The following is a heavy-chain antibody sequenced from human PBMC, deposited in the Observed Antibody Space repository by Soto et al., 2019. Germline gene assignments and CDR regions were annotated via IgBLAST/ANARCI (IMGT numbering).Heavy chain of an antibody. J-gene: IGHJ5*02. D-gene: IGHD3-10*01. V-gene: IGHV1-24*01. CDR1: GYTLTELS. CDR2: FDPEDGET. CDR3: ASSSPLVRGAVKQYNWFDP. Sequence: ASVKVSCKVSGYTLTELSMHWVRQAPGKGLEWMGGFDPEDGETIYAQKFQGRVTMTEDTSTDTAYMELSSLRSEDTAVYYCASSSPLVRGAVKQYNWFDPWGQGTLVTVSS.